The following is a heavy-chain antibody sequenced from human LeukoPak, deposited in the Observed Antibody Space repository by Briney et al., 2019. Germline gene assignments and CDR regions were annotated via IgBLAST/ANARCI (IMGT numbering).Heavy chain of an antibody. D-gene: IGHD3-10*01. CDR3: ARDSGSGSYSGY. CDR2: INPDGSVT. J-gene: IGHJ4*02. Sequence: GGSLRLSCAASGFTFSSYGMHWVRQGPGKGLVWVSRINPDGSVTSHADSVRGRFTISRDNAKNTLYLQMNSLRAEDTAVYYCARDSGSGSYSGYWGLGTRVTVSS. CDR1: GFTFSSYG. V-gene: IGHV3-74*01.